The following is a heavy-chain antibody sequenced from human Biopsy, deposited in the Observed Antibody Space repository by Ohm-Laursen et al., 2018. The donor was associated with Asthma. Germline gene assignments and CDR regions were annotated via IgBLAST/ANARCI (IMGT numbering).Heavy chain of an antibody. J-gene: IGHJ4*02. CDR2: ISYDGNHK. Sequence: SLRLSCAASRFTFSSYGMHWVRQAPGKGLEWVAVISYDGNHKFYEDSVKGRFTISRDNSKNTLYLQMNSLRTEDTAVYYCAKRRGYSGHDNDYWGQGTLVIVSS. CDR3: AKRRGYSGHDNDY. V-gene: IGHV3-30*18. D-gene: IGHD5-12*01. CDR1: RFTFSSYG.